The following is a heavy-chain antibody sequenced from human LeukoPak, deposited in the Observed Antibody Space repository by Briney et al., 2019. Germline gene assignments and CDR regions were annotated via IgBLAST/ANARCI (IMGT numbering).Heavy chain of an antibody. CDR2: INPNSGGT. Sequence: ASVKVSXKASGYTFIDYYIHWVRQAPGQGLEWMGWINPNSGGTNYAQKFQGRVTVTRDTSISTAYMELSRLRSDDTAVYYCARGDLTMTLVVTEYYFDYWGQGTLVTVSS. D-gene: IGHD3-22*01. V-gene: IGHV1-2*02. J-gene: IGHJ4*02. CDR1: GYTFIDYY. CDR3: ARGDLTMTLVVTEYYFDY.